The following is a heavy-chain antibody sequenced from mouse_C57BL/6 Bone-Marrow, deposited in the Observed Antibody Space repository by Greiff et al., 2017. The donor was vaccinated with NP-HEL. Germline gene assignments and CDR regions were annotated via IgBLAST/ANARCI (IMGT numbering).Heavy chain of an antibody. CDR3: ASPSVDSSGYPWFAY. Sequence: VQLQQSGAELMKPGASVKLSCKATGYTFTGYWIEWVKQRPGHGLEWIGEILPGSGSTNYNEKFKGKATFTADTSSNTAYMQLSSLTTEDSAIYYCASPSVDSSGYPWFAYWGQGTLVTVSA. J-gene: IGHJ3*01. CDR2: ILPGSGST. V-gene: IGHV1-9*01. CDR1: GYTFTGYW. D-gene: IGHD3-2*02.